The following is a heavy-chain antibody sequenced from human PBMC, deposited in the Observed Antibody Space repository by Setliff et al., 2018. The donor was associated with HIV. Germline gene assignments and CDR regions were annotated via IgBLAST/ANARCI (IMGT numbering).Heavy chain of an antibody. V-gene: IGHV1-3*01. CDR3: ARGAWKEQLFAY. CDR2: INAGNGNT. CDR1: GYTFTSYA. Sequence: ASVKVSCKASGYTFTSYAMHWVRQAPGQRLEWMGWINAGNGNTEFSEKFQGRVTFNRDISANTVYMDLTSLNDEDTAVYYCARGAWKEQLFAYWGQGTPVTVSS. J-gene: IGHJ4*02. D-gene: IGHD1-1*01.